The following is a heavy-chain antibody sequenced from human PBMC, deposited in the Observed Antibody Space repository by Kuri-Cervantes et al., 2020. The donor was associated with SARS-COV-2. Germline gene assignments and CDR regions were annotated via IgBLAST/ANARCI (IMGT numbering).Heavy chain of an antibody. Sequence: GESLKISCAASGFTFSSYSMNWVRQAPGKGLEWVSYISSSSSTIYYADSVKGRFTISRDNAKNSLYLQMNSLRAEDTAVYYCARVYSSSWVPGDYYYYMDVGGKGTTVTVSS. CDR1: GFTFSSYS. J-gene: IGHJ6*03. D-gene: IGHD6-6*01. CDR2: ISSSSSTI. CDR3: ARVYSSSWVPGDYYYYMDV. V-gene: IGHV3-48*01.